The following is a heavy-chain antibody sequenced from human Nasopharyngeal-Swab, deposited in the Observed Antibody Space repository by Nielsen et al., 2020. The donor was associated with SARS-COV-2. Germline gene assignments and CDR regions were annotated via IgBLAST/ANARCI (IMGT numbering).Heavy chain of an antibody. CDR3: ARGHYGLVV. CDR2: ISPSSSDT. Sequence: GESLKISCAASGFTFSDHYMTWIRQAPGKGLGWVLYISPSSSDTNYADSVKGRFTISRDNAKNSLYLQMNSLSAEDTAVYYCARGHYGLVVWGQGTTVTVSS. V-gene: IGHV3-11*06. J-gene: IGHJ6*02. CDR1: GFTFSDHY.